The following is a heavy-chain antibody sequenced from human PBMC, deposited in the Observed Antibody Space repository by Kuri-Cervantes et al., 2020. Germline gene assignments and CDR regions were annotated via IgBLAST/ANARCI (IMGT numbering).Heavy chain of an antibody. D-gene: IGHD3-9*01. J-gene: IGHJ4*02. Sequence: GESLKISCAASGFTFSSYWMSWVRQAPGKGLEWVSAVSDSGGSTYYADSVKGRFTISRDNSKNTLYLQMNSLRAGDTAVYYCARKDDISDFDYWGQGTLVTVSS. CDR2: VSDSGGST. CDR3: ARKDDISDFDY. CDR1: GFTFSSYW. V-gene: IGHV3-23*01.